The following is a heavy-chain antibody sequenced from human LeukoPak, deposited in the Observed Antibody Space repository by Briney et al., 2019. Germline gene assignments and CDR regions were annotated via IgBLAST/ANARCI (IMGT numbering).Heavy chain of an antibody. Sequence: PSETLSLTCTVSGGSISSSSYYWGWIRQPPGKGLEWIGSIYYSGSTYYNSSLKSRVTISVDTSKNQISLKLSSVTAADTAVYYCARGQQLVRPFDYWGQGTLVTVSS. D-gene: IGHD6-13*01. CDR2: IYYSGST. V-gene: IGHV4-39*07. CDR1: GGSISSSSYY. J-gene: IGHJ4*02. CDR3: ARGQQLVRPFDY.